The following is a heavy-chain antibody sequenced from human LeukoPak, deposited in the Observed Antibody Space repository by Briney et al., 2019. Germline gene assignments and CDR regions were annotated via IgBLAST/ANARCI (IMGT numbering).Heavy chain of an antibody. Sequence: PGGSLRLSCAASGNYWMHWVRQAPGKGLVWVSHINSDGSWTSYADSVKGRFTISKDNAKNTLHLQMNSLRDEDTAVYYCATATFYATSGYFPSWGQGTLVTVSS. V-gene: IGHV3-74*01. CDR2: INSDGSWT. CDR1: GNYW. J-gene: IGHJ5*02. CDR3: ATATFYATSGYFPS. D-gene: IGHD3-22*01.